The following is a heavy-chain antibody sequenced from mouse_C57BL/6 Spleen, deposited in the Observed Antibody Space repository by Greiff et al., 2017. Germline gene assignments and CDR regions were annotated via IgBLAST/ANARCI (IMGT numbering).Heavy chain of an antibody. V-gene: IGHV1-81*01. CDR1: GYTFTSYG. D-gene: IGHD2-4*01. Sequence: VKLVESGAELARPGASVKLSCKASGYTFTSYGISWVKQRTGQGLEWIGEIYPRSGNTYYNEKFKGKATLTADKSSSTAYMELRSLTAEDSAVCFCVYYDDDEVYYYAIDYWGQGTSVTVSS. CDR3: VYYDDDEVYYYAIDY. CDR2: IYPRSGNT. J-gene: IGHJ4*01.